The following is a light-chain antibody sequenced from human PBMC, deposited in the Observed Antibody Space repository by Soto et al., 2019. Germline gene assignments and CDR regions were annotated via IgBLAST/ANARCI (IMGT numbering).Light chain of an antibody. V-gene: IGKV3-20*01. Sequence: VLTQSPGTLSLSPGERATLSCRASQNIGNNYLAWYQQKPGQAPRLLIYGASGRATGIPDRFSGSGSGTDFTLTISRLEPEDFAVYYCQQYGTSVLITFGQGTRLEIK. J-gene: IGKJ5*01. CDR2: GAS. CDR1: QNIGNNY. CDR3: QQYGTSVLIT.